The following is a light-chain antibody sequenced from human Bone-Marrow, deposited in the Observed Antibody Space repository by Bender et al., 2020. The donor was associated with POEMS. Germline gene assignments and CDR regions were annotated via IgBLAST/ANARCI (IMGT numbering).Light chain of an antibody. CDR1: SSTVGDYYY. V-gene: IGLV2-8*01. CDR3: AAWDARLSGPV. J-gene: IGLJ3*02. CDR2: EVS. Sequence: QSALTQPPSASGSPGQSVTISCTGTSSTVGDYYYVSWYQHHSGKAPKLLIYEVSNRPSEVPDRFSGSKSGTSASLAISGLQSEDEADYYCAAWDARLSGPVFGGGTKLTVL.